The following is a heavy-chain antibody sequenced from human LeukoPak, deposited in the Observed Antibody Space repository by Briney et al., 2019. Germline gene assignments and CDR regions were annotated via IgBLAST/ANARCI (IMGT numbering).Heavy chain of an antibody. Sequence: GGSLRLSCAASGFTFDDYGMTWVRQAPGKGLEWVSGINWDGGSTGYADSVKGRFTISRDNAKNSLYLQMNSLRAEDTALYYCARAGLYNWNYEGTTYFDFWGQGTLVTVSA. CDR3: ARAGLYNWNYEGTTYFDF. V-gene: IGHV3-20*04. CDR2: INWDGGST. D-gene: IGHD1-7*01. CDR1: GFTFDDYG. J-gene: IGHJ4*02.